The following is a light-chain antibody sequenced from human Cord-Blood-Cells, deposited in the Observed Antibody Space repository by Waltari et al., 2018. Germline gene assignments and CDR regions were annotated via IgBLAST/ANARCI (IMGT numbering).Light chain of an antibody. J-gene: IGLJ1*01. V-gene: IGLV2-14*03. CDR2: DVS. CDR3: SSYTSSPSYV. CDR1: SSDVGGYNY. Sequence: QSALTQPASVSGSPGQSITISCTGTSSDVGGYNYVSWYQQHPGKAPKLMIYDVSNRPSGVSNRFSGSKSGNTASLTISGLQAKDEADYYCSSYTSSPSYVFGTGTKVTVL.